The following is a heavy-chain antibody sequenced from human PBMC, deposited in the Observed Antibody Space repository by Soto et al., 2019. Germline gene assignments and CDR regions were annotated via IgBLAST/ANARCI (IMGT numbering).Heavy chain of an antibody. V-gene: IGHV3-33*01. Sequence: GGSLRLSCAASGFTFSSYGMHWVRQAPGKGLEWVAVIWYDGSNKYYADPVRGRFTISRDNSKNTLYLQMNSLRAEDTAVYYCARDRMAAAGLDYWGQGTLVTVSS. CDR3: ARDRMAAAGLDY. CDR1: GFTFSSYG. CDR2: IWYDGSNK. J-gene: IGHJ4*02. D-gene: IGHD6-13*01.